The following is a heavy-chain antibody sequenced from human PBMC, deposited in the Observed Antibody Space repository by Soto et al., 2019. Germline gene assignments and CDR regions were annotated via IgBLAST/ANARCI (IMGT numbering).Heavy chain of an antibody. V-gene: IGHV3-21*01. Sequence: GESLKISCAASGFTFSSYSMNWVRQAPGKGLEWVSSISSSSSYIYYADSVKGRFTISRDNAKNSLYLQMTSLRDEDTAVYYCAREPSPRTGTNWFDPCGQGTLVTVSS. CDR1: GFTFSSYS. J-gene: IGHJ5*02. CDR3: AREPSPRTGTNWFDP. CDR2: ISSSSSYI. D-gene: IGHD1-7*01.